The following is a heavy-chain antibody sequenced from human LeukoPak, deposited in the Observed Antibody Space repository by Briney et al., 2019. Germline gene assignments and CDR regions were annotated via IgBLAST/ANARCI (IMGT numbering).Heavy chain of an antibody. J-gene: IGHJ6*03. CDR1: GFTFSSYA. D-gene: IGHD5-24*01. CDR3: ARESITSYYMDV. Sequence: GGSLRLSCSASGFTFSSYAMHWVRQAPGKGLEWVAVISYNGRNQNYADSVQGRFTISRDNSKNTLYLQMNSLRAEDTAVYYCARESITSYYMDVWGKGTTVTISS. V-gene: IGHV3-30*14. CDR2: ISYNGRNQ.